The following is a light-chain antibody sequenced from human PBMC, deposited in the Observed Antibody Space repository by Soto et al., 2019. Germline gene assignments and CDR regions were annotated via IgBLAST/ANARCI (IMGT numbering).Light chain of an antibody. CDR2: MAS. V-gene: IGKV1-5*03. CDR1: QSINRW. Sequence: DIQMTQSPSTLSASVGDRVTITCRASQSINRWLAWYQQKPGKALKFLIYMASSLESGVPSRFSGSGSGTEITLTLSSLQPDDVATYFCQQYDSYAWTFGQGTQVEI. J-gene: IGKJ1*01. CDR3: QQYDSYAWT.